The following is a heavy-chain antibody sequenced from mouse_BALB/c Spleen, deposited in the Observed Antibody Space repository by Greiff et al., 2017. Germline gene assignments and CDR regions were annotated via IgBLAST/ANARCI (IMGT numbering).Heavy chain of an antibody. J-gene: IGHJ4*01. CDR2: ISYSGST. CDR1: GYSITSDYA. V-gene: IGHV3-2*02. CDR3: ARHYYGYDYAMDY. D-gene: IGHD2-2*01. Sequence: DVQLQQSGPGLVKPSQSLSLTCTVTGYSITSDYAWNWIRQFPGNKLEWMGYISYSGSTSYNPSLKSRISITRDTSKNQFFLQLNSVTTEDTATYYCARHYYGYDYAMDYWGQGTSVTVSS.